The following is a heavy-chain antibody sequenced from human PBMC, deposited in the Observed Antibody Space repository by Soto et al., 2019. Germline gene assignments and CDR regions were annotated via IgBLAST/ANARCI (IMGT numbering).Heavy chain of an antibody. V-gene: IGHV4-34*01. D-gene: IGHD2-15*01. J-gene: IGHJ6*03. CDR2: INHSGST. CDR1: GGSFSGYY. CDR3: ARVMGYCSGGSCYYYYMDV. Sequence: SETLSLTCAVYGGSFSGYYWSWIRQPPGKGLEWIGEINHSGSTNYNPSLKSRVTISVDTSKNQFSLKLSSVTAADTAVYYCARVMGYCSGGSCYYYYMDVWGKGTTVTVSS.